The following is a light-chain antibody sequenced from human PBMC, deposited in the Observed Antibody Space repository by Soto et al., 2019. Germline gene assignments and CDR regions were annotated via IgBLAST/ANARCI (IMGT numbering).Light chain of an antibody. J-gene: IGKJ2*01. Sequence: AIQMTQSPSSLSASVGDGVTITCRASQDIRNHLAWYQQKPGTAPKVLISAASSLQTGVPSRFSGSGSGTDFTLTISSLQPEDFATYYCLQDFNFPFTFGQGTKLEVK. CDR3: LQDFNFPFT. CDR1: QDIRNH. V-gene: IGKV1-6*01. CDR2: AAS.